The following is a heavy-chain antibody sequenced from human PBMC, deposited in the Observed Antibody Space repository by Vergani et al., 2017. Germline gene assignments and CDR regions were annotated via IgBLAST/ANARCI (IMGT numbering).Heavy chain of an antibody. CDR3: ARARYYDSSEFDY. Sequence: QLQLQESGPGLVKPSETLSLTCTVSGGSISSSSYYWGWIRQPPGKGLEWIGSIYYSGSTYYNPSLKSLVTISVDTSKNQFSLKLSAVTAADTAVYYCARARYYDSSEFDYWGQGTLVTVSS. V-gene: IGHV4-39*07. D-gene: IGHD3-22*01. CDR2: IYYSGST. J-gene: IGHJ4*02. CDR1: GGSISSSSYY.